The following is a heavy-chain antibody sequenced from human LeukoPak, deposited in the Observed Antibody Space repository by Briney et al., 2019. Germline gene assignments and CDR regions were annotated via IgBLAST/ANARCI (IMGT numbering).Heavy chain of an antibody. CDR3: AREIRKDYGGNVRYFDY. V-gene: IGHV4-38-2*02. CDR1: GYSISSGYY. Sequence: PSETLSLTCSVSGYSISSGYYWGWIRQPPGKGLEWIGSIYHSGNTYYNPSLKSRVTISVDTSRNQFSLKLSSVSAADTAVYYCAREIRKDYGGNVRYFDYWGQGTLVTVSS. J-gene: IGHJ4*02. D-gene: IGHD4-23*01. CDR2: IYHSGNT.